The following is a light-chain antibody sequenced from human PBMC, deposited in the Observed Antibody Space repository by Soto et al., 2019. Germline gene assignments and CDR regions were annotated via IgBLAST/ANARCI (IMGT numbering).Light chain of an antibody. CDR3: QHYNTYYTWP. CDR2: DAS. V-gene: IGKV1-5*02. CDR1: QDIDIY. J-gene: IGKJ1*01. Sequence: EIQMTQSQSSMFAHVGAQATSICQATQDIDIYLNWYQQKPGKAPKLLIYDASSLQSGVPSRFSGSGSGTEFTLTISGLQPADFATYYCQHYNTYYTWPFGQGTKVDIK.